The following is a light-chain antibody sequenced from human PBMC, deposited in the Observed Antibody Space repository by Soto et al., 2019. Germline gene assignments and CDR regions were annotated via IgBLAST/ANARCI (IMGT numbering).Light chain of an antibody. CDR2: LGS. Sequence: EIVVTQSPLSLPVTPGEPASISCKSSQSLLHSNGNTYLDWYLQKPGQSPQLLIYLGSNRASGVPDRLSGSGSGTDFTLNISRVEAEDVGVYYCMQALHARTFGQGPKVEI. V-gene: IGKV2-28*01. J-gene: IGKJ1*01. CDR3: MQALHART. CDR1: QSLLHSNGNTY.